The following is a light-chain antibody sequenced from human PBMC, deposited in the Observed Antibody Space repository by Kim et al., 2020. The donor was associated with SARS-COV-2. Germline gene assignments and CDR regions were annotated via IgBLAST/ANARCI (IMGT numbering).Light chain of an antibody. CDR3: NSRDSSGNHWV. J-gene: IGLJ3*02. V-gene: IGLV3-19*01. Sequence: SSELTQDPAVSVALGQTVRITCQGDSLRSYYASWYQQKPRQAPVLVIYGKNNRPSGIPDRFSGSNSGNTASLTITGAQAEDEADYYCNSRDSSGNHWVFG. CDR1: SLRSYY. CDR2: GKN.